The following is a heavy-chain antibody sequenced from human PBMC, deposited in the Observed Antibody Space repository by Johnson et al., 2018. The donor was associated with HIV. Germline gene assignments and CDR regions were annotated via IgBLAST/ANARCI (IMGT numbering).Heavy chain of an antibody. Sequence: VQLVESGGGLVQAGGSLRLSCAASGFTFGSYAMSWVRQAPGKGLEWVSSITISGGNTHYADSVKGRFTISRDNSKNTLYLQMNSLRAEDTAVYYCVRPAAAGRDDAFDIWGQGTMVTVSS. D-gene: IGHD6-13*01. J-gene: IGHJ3*02. V-gene: IGHV3-23*04. CDR2: ITISGGNT. CDR3: VRPAAAGRDDAFDI. CDR1: GFTFGSYA.